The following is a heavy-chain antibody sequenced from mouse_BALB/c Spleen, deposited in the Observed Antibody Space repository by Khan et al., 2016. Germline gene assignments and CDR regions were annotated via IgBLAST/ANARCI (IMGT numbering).Heavy chain of an antibody. CDR1: GNTFTNYG. Sequence: QIQLVQSRPEVKKPRETVKISCQASGNTFTNYGMNWVKQAPGKGLKWMGWINSNTGEPTYAEEIKGRFAFSLETSASTAYLQINNLKNEDTATYFCAEYYYGSNWFAYWGQGTLVTVSA. J-gene: IGHJ3*01. D-gene: IGHD1-1*01. CDR3: AEYYYGSNWFAY. CDR2: INSNTGEP. V-gene: IGHV9-3*02.